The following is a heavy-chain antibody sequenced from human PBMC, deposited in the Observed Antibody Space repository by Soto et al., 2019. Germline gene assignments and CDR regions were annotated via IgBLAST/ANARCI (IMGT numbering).Heavy chain of an antibody. J-gene: IGHJ6*02. CDR3: ARGSSIAGLYYGMDV. CDR1: GGSISSGGYY. CDR2: NYYSGIT. Sequence: SETLSLTCTVSGGSISSGGYYWTWIRQHPGKGLEWIGYNYYSGITYYNPSLKSRVTISLDTSKNQFSLKLSSVTAADTAVYYCARGSSIAGLYYGMDVWGHGTTVTVSS. V-gene: IGHV4-31*03. D-gene: IGHD6-6*01.